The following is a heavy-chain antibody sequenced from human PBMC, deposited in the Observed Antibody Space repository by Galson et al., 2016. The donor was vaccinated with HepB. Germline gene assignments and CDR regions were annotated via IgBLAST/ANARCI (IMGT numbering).Heavy chain of an antibody. J-gene: IGHJ5*02. D-gene: IGHD3-3*01. CDR3: ARGFDSFGVLSGDWFDP. CDR1: GLTFSSYA. V-gene: IGHV3-30*04. Sequence: SLRLSCAASGLTFSSYAMHWVRQVPGKGLEWVAVMSDDASNIEYADSVKGRFTISRDYSKNTVYLQMNNLRAEDTAVYYCARGFDSFGVLSGDWFDPWGQGTLVTVSS. CDR2: MSDDASNI.